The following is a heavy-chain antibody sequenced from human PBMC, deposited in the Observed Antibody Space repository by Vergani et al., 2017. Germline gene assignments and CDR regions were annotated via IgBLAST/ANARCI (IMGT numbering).Heavy chain of an antibody. CDR3: EKNSGSGPRPYYFDY. J-gene: IGHJ4*02. CDR2: ISYDGSIK. CDR1: GFTFSSYG. D-gene: IGHD2-15*01. Sequence: QVQLVESGGGVVQPGRSLRLSCAASGFTFSSYGMHWVRQAPGKGLEWVAVISYDGSIKYYADSVKGRFTISRDNSKNTLYLQMNSLRAEDTAVYYCEKNSGSGPRPYYFDYWGQGTLVTVSS. V-gene: IGHV3-30*18.